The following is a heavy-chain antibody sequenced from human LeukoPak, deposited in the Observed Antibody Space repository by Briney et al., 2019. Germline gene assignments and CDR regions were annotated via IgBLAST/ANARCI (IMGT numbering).Heavy chain of an antibody. CDR2: INPSGGST. J-gene: IGHJ3*02. CDR3: ASVIAAAGAFDI. Sequence: ASVKVSCKASGYTFTSYYMHWVRQAHGQGLEWMGIINPSGGSTSYAQKFQGRVTMTRDTSTSTVYMELSSLRSEDTAVYYCASVIAAAGAFDIWGQGTMVTVSS. V-gene: IGHV1-46*01. D-gene: IGHD6-13*01. CDR1: GYTFTSYY.